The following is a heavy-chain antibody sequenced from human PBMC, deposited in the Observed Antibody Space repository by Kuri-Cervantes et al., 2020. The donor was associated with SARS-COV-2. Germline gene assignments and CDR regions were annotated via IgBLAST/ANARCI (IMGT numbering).Heavy chain of an antibody. V-gene: IGHV4-34*01. J-gene: IGHJ6*02. CDR2: INHSGST. D-gene: IGHD3-22*01. Sequence: ESLKISCAVYGGSFSGYYWSWIRQPPGKGLEWIGEINHSGSTNYNPSPKSRVTISVDTSKNQFSLKLSSVTAADTAVYYCAREYYHDSSGYYYTRYYYYYGMDVWGQGTTVTVSS. CDR1: GGSFSGYY. CDR3: AREYYHDSSGYYYTRYYYYYGMDV.